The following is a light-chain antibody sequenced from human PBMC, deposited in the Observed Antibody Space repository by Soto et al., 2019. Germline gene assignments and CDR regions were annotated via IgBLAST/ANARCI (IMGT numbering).Light chain of an antibody. Sequence: DIQMTQSPSSLSASLGDRVTITCRASQSISSYLNWYQQKPGKAPKLLIYAASSLQSGVPSRFSGSGSGRDFTLTIISLQPEDFATYYCQQSYSTPRTFGPGTKVDNK. CDR3: QQSYSTPRT. CDR1: QSISSY. V-gene: IGKV1-39*01. CDR2: AAS. J-gene: IGKJ3*01.